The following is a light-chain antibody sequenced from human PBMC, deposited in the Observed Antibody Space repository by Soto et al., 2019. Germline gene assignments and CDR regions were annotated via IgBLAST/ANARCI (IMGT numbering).Light chain of an antibody. CDR3: HQYNNWPLT. Sequence: EIVMTQSPAPLSVSPGERATLSCRASQSGSSNLAWYQQKPGQAPRLLIYGASTRATGIPARFSGSGSGTEFTHTISSLQSEDFAVYRWHQYNNWPLTFGQGTKVEIK. CDR1: QSGSSN. V-gene: IGKV3-15*01. J-gene: IGKJ1*01. CDR2: GAS.